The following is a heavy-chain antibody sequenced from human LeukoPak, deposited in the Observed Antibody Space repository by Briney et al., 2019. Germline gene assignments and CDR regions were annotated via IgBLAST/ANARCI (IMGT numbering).Heavy chain of an antibody. CDR2: INPYSGAT. Sequence: ASVKVSCKASGYTFTSYGISWVRQAPGQGLEWMGWINPYSGATNYAQKFQGRVTMTSDTSITTAYMELTRLRSDDTAVYYCVRDGACSSTSCQNFDYWGQGTLVTVPS. V-gene: IGHV1-2*02. CDR3: VRDGACSSTSCQNFDY. J-gene: IGHJ4*02. CDR1: GYTFTSYG. D-gene: IGHD2-2*01.